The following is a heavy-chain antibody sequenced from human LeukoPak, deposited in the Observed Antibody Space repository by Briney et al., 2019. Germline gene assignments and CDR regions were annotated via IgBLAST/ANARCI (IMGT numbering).Heavy chain of an antibody. Sequence: SQTLSLTCTVSGGSISSGGYYWSWIRQPPGKGLEWIGYIYYSGSTNYNPSLKSRVTISVDTSKNQFSLKLSSVTAADTAVYYCARTERVGGPIFFQHWGQGTLVTVSS. CDR1: GGSISSGGYY. V-gene: IGHV4-61*08. CDR3: ARTERVGGPIFFQH. J-gene: IGHJ1*01. CDR2: IYYSGST. D-gene: IGHD3-3*01.